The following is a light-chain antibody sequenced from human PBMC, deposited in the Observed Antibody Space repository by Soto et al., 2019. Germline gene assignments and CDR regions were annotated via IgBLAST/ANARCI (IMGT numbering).Light chain of an antibody. CDR1: QVITND. CDR2: AAS. Sequence: IQMTQSPSSLSASVGDRVTITCRASQVITNDLGWYQQKPGKAPRRLIYAASSLQGGVPPRFSGSGSGTEFTLTISSLQPEDFATYYCLQHNTYPWTFGQGTKVDIK. CDR3: LQHNTYPWT. J-gene: IGKJ1*01. V-gene: IGKV1-17*01.